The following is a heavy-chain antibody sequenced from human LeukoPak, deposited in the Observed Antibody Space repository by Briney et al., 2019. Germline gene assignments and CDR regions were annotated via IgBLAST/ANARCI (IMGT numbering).Heavy chain of an antibody. CDR2: ISSGSEK. V-gene: IGHV3-30*04. J-gene: IGHJ4*02. CDR3: ARDLELSAVYYFDS. CDR1: GFTFSIFP. D-gene: IGHD3-3*01. Sequence: GRSLRLSCEASGFTFSIFPMHWVRQAPGKGLEWVALISSGSEKYYADSAKGRFTISRDNSKNMLYLQMNSLRADDTAVYYCARDLELSAVYYFDSWGQGTLVIVSS.